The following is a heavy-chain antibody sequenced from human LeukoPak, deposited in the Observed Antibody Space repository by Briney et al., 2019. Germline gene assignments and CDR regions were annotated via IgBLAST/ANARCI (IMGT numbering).Heavy chain of an antibody. CDR1: GFTFNKYS. V-gene: IGHV3-21*01. D-gene: IGHD2-15*01. J-gene: IGHJ4*02. CDR2: ISSSSSYI. CDR3: AREGGSRRVDY. Sequence: GGSLRLSCAASGFTFNKYSMNWVRQAPGKGLEWVSSISSSSSYIYYADAVKGRFTISRDNAKNSLYLQMNSLRAEDTAVYYCAREGGSRRVDYWGQGTLVTVSS.